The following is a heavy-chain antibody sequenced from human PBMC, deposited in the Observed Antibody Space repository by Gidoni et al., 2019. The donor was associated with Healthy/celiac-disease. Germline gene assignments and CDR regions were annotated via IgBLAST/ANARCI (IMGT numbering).Heavy chain of an antibody. CDR2: IIPIFGTA. V-gene: IGHV1-69*01. CDR1: GGTFSSYA. Sequence: QVQLVQSGAEVKKPGSSVKVSCKASGGTFSSYAISWGRQAPGQGLDWMGGIIPIFGTANYAQKFQGRVTITADESTSTAYMELSSVRSEDTAVYYCARYCSSTSCYAPSLANYYGMDVWGQGTTVTVSS. CDR3: ARYCSSTSCYAPSLANYYGMDV. D-gene: IGHD2-2*01. J-gene: IGHJ6*02.